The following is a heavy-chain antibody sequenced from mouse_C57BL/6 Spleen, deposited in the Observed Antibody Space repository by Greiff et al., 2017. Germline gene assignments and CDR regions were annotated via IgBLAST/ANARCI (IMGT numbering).Heavy chain of an antibody. V-gene: IGHV1-80*01. CDR1: GYAFSSYW. Sequence: VQLQQSGASVKISCKASGYAFSSYWMNWVKQRPGKGLEWIGQIYPGDGDTNYNGKFKGKATLTADKSSSTAYMQLSSLTSEDSAVYFCARRTTVIDYWGQGTTLTVSS. CDR3: ARRTTVIDY. CDR2: IYPGDGDT. D-gene: IGHD1-1*01. J-gene: IGHJ2*01.